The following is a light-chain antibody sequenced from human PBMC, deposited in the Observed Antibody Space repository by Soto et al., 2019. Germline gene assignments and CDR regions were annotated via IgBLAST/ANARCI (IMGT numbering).Light chain of an antibody. V-gene: IGLV2-23*01. CDR3: CSYATGGTLV. Sequence: SVLTQPASVSGSPGQSITIPCIGSSTDIESYNFVSWYQIHPGKAPKLIIFEAANRPSDVSLRFSGSKSGNTASLTISSLQAEDEADYHCCSYATGGTLVFGGGTKVTVL. J-gene: IGLJ3*02. CDR1: STDIESYNF. CDR2: EAA.